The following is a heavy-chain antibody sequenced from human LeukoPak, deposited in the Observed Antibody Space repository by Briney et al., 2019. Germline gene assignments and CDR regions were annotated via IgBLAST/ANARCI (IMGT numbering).Heavy chain of an antibody. CDR3: ARGFYGVQVLAAFDF. Sequence: PSETLSLTCTVSGGSLNSISHYWGWVRQPPGKGLEWIGTLFYTGRSDYNPSLKSRVTISGDTSKNEFSLKLSSVSAADTAVYYCARGFYGVQVLAAFDFWGQGTFVTVSS. J-gene: IGHJ3*01. D-gene: IGHD2-8*01. V-gene: IGHV4-39*07. CDR2: LFYTGRS. CDR1: GGSLNSISHY.